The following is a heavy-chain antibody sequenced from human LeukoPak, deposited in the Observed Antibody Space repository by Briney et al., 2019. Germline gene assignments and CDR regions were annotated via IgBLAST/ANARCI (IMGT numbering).Heavy chain of an antibody. Sequence: PGGSLRLSCAASGFTFSSYAMSWVRQAPGKGLEWVSAISGSGGSTYYADSVKGRFTISRDNTKNTLYLQMNSLRAEDTAVYYCAKDKGPTYGGYFDYWGQGTLVTVSS. CDR2: ISGSGGST. D-gene: IGHD3-10*01. CDR1: GFTFSSYA. CDR3: AKDKGPTYGGYFDY. J-gene: IGHJ4*02. V-gene: IGHV3-23*01.